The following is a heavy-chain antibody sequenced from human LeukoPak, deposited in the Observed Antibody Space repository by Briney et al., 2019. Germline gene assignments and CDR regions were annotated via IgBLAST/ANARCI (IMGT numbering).Heavy chain of an antibody. CDR2: IYTSGST. D-gene: IGHD1-26*01. V-gene: IGHV4-61*02. CDR3: ARDPGGPI. J-gene: IGHJ3*02. CDR1: GGSISSGSYY. Sequence: PSETLSLTCTVSGGSISSGSYYWSWIRQPAGKGLEWIGRIYTSGSTNYNPPLKSRVTISVDTSKNQFSLKLSSVTAADTAVYYCARDPGGPIWGQGTMVTVSP.